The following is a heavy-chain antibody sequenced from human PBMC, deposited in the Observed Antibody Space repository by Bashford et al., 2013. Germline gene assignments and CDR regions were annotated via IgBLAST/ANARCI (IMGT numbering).Heavy chain of an antibody. CDR3: ARDVLSWGSGYFDL. D-gene: IGHD3-16*01. J-gene: IGHJ4*02. CDR2: ISSSGSHT. Sequence: GSLRLSCEASGFTFSRYAMNWVRQAPGKGLERVSSISSSGSHTYYADSVKGRFTISRNNVWNSLTLQMDSLRAGDTARYFCARDVLSWGSGYFDLWGQGVLVTVSS. V-gene: IGHV3-21*01. CDR1: GFTFSRYA.